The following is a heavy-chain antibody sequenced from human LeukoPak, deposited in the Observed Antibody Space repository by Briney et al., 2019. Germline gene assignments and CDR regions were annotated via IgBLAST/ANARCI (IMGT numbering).Heavy chain of an antibody. Sequence: ASVKVSCKASGYTFTSNYIHWVRQAPGQGLEWMGMIYPRDGSTSYAQKFQGRLTVTRDTSTSTVHMELSGLRSEDTAVYYCARDQEGFDYWGQGTLVTVSS. CDR1: GYTFTSNY. CDR2: IYPRDGST. CDR3: ARDQEGFDY. J-gene: IGHJ4*02. V-gene: IGHV1-46*01.